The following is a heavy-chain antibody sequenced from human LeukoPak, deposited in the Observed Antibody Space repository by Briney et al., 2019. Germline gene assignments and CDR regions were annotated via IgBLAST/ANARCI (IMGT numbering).Heavy chain of an antibody. CDR2: IGTTSGAI. V-gene: IGHV3-48*01. CDR1: GFTFNAFG. D-gene: IGHD1-14*01. CDR3: ARRPGN. Sequence: GGSLRLSCAASGFTFNAFGMNWVRQAPGKGLEWVSYIGTTSGAIYYADSVKGRFTISRDSAKNSLYLQMNSLRAEDTAVYYCARRPGNWGQGILVTVSS. J-gene: IGHJ4*02.